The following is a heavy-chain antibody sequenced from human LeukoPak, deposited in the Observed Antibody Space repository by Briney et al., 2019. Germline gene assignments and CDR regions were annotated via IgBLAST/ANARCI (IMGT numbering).Heavy chain of an antibody. J-gene: IGHJ4*02. CDR2: IHYSGAT. V-gene: IGHV4-39*01. CDR3: ARHEDYGRCDY. CDR1: GGSINSNGYY. Sequence: SETLSLTCTVSGGSINSNGYYWGWIRQPPGKGLECIGSIHYSGATYYNPSLKSRVTISLDTSKNQFSLRLTSVTAADTAVYYCARHEDYGRCDYWGQGTLVTVSS. D-gene: IGHD4-17*01.